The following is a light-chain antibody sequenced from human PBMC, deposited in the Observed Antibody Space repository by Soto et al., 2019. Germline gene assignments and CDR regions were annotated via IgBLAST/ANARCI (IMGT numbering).Light chain of an antibody. J-gene: IGKJ1*01. CDR2: AAS. Sequence: AIRMTQSPSSFSASTGDRVTITCRASQGISSYLAWYQQKPGKAPKLLIYAASTLQSGVPSRFSGSGSGTDFTLTISCLQSEDFATYYCQQYYSYPHTFGQGPKLEIK. CDR1: QGISSY. CDR3: QQYYSYPHT. V-gene: IGKV1-8*01.